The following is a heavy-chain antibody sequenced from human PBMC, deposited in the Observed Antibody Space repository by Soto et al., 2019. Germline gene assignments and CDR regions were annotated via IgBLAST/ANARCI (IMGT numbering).Heavy chain of an antibody. D-gene: IGHD1-1*01. J-gene: IGHJ6*02. CDR1: GLTFVDYT. V-gene: IGHV3-43*01. CDR2: ISWDGANT. Sequence: GWSLRLSCAASGLTFVDYTMHWVRQTPGKGLEWVSLISWDGANTYYADSVKGRFTISRDNRKNSLYLEMNSLRTGDTALYYCTKDMRWNYGMDVWGHGTTVTVSS. CDR3: TKDMRWNYGMDV.